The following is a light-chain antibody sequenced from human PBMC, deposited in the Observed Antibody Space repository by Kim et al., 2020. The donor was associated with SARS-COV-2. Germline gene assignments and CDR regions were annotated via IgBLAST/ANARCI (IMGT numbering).Light chain of an antibody. CDR2: SNN. CDR3: AAWDDSLNGWV. CDR1: SSNIGSNT. J-gene: IGLJ3*02. V-gene: IGLV1-44*01. Sequence: QSVLTQPPSASGTPGQRVTISCSGSSSNIGSNTVNWHQQLPGTAPKLLIYSNNQRPSGVPDRFSGSKSGTSASLAISGLQSEDEADYYCAAWDDSLNGWVFGGGTKLTVL.